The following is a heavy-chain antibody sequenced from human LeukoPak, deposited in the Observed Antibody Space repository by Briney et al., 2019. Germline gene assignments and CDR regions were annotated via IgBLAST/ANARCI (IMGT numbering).Heavy chain of an antibody. CDR1: GGSISNYY. D-gene: IGHD6-19*01. Sequence: SEALSLTCTVSGGSISNYYWSWIRQPPGKGLEWIGYIYNSGSTNYSPSLKSRVTISVDTSKNQFSLKLTSVTAADTAVYYCARFKRAGGWSYFDYWGQGTLVTVSS. J-gene: IGHJ4*02. CDR3: ARFKRAGGWSYFDY. V-gene: IGHV4-59*01. CDR2: IYNSGST.